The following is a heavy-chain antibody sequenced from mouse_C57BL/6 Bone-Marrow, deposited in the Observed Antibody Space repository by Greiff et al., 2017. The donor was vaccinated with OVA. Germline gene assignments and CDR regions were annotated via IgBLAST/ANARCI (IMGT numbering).Heavy chain of an antibody. CDR2: INPSTGGT. Sequence: EVQLKESGPELVKPGASVKISCKASGYSSTGYYMNWVKQSPEKSLEWIGEINPSTGGTTYNQKFKAKATLTVDKSSSTAYMQLKSLTSEDSAVYYCARCPDYDFDYWGQGTTFTVSS. D-gene: IGHD2-4*01. CDR3: ARCPDYDFDY. V-gene: IGHV1-42*01. CDR1: GYSSTGYY. J-gene: IGHJ2*01.